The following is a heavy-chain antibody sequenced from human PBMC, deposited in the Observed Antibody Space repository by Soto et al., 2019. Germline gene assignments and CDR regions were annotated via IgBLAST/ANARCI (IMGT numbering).Heavy chain of an antibody. J-gene: IGHJ6*02. D-gene: IGHD4-4*01. Sequence: QVQLVESGGGVVQPGRSLRLSCAASGFTFSSYGMHWVRQAPGKGLEWVAVIWYDGSNKYYADSVKGRFTISRDNSKNTLHMQMNGLRAEDTAVYYCARGSFIPQPTVTTSAGYGMDVWGQGTTVTVSS. CDR3: ARGSFIPQPTVTTSAGYGMDV. V-gene: IGHV3-33*01. CDR2: IWYDGSNK. CDR1: GFTFSSYG.